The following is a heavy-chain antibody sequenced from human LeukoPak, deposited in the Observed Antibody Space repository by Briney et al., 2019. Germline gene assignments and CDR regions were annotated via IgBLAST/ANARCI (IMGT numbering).Heavy chain of an antibody. CDR2: INTSTGNP. D-gene: IGHD6-19*01. CDR3: ARVAGNEYFQH. J-gene: IGHJ1*01. Sequence: GASVKVSCKASGYTFISYAMNWVRQAPGQGLEWMGWINTSTGNPTYGQGFTGRFVFSLDTSVNTAYLQISSLKAEDTAVYYCARVAGNEYFQHWGQGTLVTVSS. CDR1: GYTFISYA. V-gene: IGHV7-4-1*02.